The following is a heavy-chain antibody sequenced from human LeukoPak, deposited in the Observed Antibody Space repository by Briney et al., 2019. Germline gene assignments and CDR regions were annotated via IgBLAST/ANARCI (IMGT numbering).Heavy chain of an antibody. CDR1: GSTFSSHW. CDR2: INSDGSST. D-gene: IGHD1-26*01. Sequence: GGSLRLSCAASGSTFSSHWMHWVRQAPGKGLVWVSRINSDGSSTSYADSVKGRFTISRDNAKNRLYLQMNSLRAEDTAVYYCARGRVGATFDYWGQGTLVTVSS. J-gene: IGHJ4*02. CDR3: ARGRVGATFDY. V-gene: IGHV3-74*01.